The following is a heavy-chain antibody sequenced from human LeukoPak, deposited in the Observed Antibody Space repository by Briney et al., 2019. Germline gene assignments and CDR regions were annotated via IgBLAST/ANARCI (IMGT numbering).Heavy chain of an antibody. CDR3: AKMGRMRRSDAFDI. CDR1: AFTFSNYA. J-gene: IGHJ3*02. Sequence: GGSLRLSCAASAFTFSNYAISWVRQAPGKGLEWVSLMSGSSTYYADSVRGRFTISRDNSKNTLYLQMNSLRAEDTAVYYCAKMGRMRRSDAFDIWGQGTMVTVSS. V-gene: IGHV3-23*01. CDR2: MSGSST.